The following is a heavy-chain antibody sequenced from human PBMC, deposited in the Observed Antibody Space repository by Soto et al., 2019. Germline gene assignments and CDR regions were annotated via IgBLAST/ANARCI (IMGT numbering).Heavy chain of an antibody. J-gene: IGHJ4*02. CDR2: IYWDGDQ. Sequence: QVTLKESGPTVVKPTQTLTLTCTFSGISLTASGVGVGWIRQPPGKALAWLALIYWDGDQYYNSSLKSRVTITRDTSKNQVVLTMTNMDPVDTATYYCARCGPEGSFQHWGQGTLVTASS. D-gene: IGHD2-15*01. CDR3: ARCGPEGSFQH. CDR1: GISLTASGVG. V-gene: IGHV2-5*02.